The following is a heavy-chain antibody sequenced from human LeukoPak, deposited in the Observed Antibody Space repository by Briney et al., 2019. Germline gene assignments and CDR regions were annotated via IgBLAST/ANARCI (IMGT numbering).Heavy chain of an antibody. CDR3: ARDSSGTTGHAFDI. Sequence: KPSETLSLTCAVYGGSFSGYYWSWIRQPPGKGLEWIGSIYYSGSTYYNPSLKSRATISVDTSKNQFSLKLSSVTAADTAVYYCARDSSGTTGHAFDIWGQGTMVTVSS. V-gene: IGHV4-34*11. J-gene: IGHJ3*02. CDR1: GGSFSGYY. CDR2: IYYSGST. D-gene: IGHD1-1*01.